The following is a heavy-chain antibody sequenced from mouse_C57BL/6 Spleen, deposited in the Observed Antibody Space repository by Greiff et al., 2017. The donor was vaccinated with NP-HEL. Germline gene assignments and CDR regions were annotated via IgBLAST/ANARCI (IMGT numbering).Heavy chain of an antibody. J-gene: IGHJ4*01. V-gene: IGHV1-55*01. Sequence: VQLQQSGAELVKPGASVKMSCKASGYTFTSYWITWVKQRPGQGLEWIGDIYPGSGSTNYNEKLKSKATLTVDTSSSTAYMQLSSLTSEDSAVYYCARYSLDYYGSSQGAMDYWGQGTSVTVSS. CDR3: ARYSLDYYGSSQGAMDY. CDR2: IYPGSGST. CDR1: GYTFTSYW. D-gene: IGHD1-1*01.